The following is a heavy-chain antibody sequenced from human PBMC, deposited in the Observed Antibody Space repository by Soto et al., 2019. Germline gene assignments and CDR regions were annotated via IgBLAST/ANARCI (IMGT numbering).Heavy chain of an antibody. CDR3: ARTQGYCTNGVCSNYHYYGMDV. D-gene: IGHD2-8*01. Sequence: ASVKVSCKASGYTFTGNYMHWVRQAPGQGLEWMGWINPTSGVTNYAQKFQGRVSMTRDTSISTAYMELSRLTSDDTAVYYCARTQGYCTNGVCSNYHYYGMDVWGQGTTVTVSS. V-gene: IGHV1-2*02. CDR1: GYTFTGNY. J-gene: IGHJ6*02. CDR2: INPTSGVT.